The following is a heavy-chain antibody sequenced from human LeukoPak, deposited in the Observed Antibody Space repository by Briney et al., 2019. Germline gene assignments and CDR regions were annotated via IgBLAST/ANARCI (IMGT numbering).Heavy chain of an antibody. CDR1: GFTFSSYS. CDR2: ISSSSYI. CDR3: ARDSRSSSSTFYYSYYGMDV. D-gene: IGHD6-6*01. Sequence: GGSLRLSCAASGFTFSSYSMNWVRQAPGKGLEWVSSISSSSYIYYADSVKGRFTISRDNATTSLYLQMNSLRAEATAVYYCARDSRSSSSTFYYSYYGMDVWGQGTTVTASS. V-gene: IGHV3-21*01. J-gene: IGHJ6*02.